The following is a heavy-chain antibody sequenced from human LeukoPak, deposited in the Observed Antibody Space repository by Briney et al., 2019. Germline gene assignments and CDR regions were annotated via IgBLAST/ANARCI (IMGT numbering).Heavy chain of an antibody. V-gene: IGHV4-30-4*08. D-gene: IGHD3-9*01. J-gene: IGHJ4*02. CDR1: GGSISSGDYY. CDR3: ARETGILTGYTYYFDY. CDR2: IYYSGST. Sequence: SQTLCLTCTVSGGSISSGDYYWSWIRQPPGKGLEWIGYIYYSGSTYYNPSLKSRVTISVDTSKNQFSLKLSSVTAADTAVYYCARETGILTGYTYYFDYWGQGTLVTVSS.